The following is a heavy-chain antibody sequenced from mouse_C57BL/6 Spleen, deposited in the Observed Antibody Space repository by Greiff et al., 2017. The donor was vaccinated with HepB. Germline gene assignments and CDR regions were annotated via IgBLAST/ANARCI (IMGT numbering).Heavy chain of an antibody. CDR3: ARTYDYDVGGYFDV. Sequence: DVKLQESGGGLVQPGGSLSLSCAASGFTFTDYYMSWVRQPPGKALEWLGFIRNKANGYTTEYSASVKGRFTISRDNSQSILYLQMNALRAEDSATYYCARTYDYDVGGYFDVWGTGTTVTVSS. D-gene: IGHD2-4*01. J-gene: IGHJ1*03. CDR2: IRNKANGYTT. CDR1: GFTFTDYY. V-gene: IGHV7-3*01.